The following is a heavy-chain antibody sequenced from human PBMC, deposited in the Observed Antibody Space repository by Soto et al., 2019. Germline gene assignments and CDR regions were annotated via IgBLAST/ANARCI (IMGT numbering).Heavy chain of an antibody. J-gene: IGHJ6*02. Sequence: GGSLRLSCAASGFTFSNAWMNWVRQAPGKGLEWVGRIKGKTDGGTTDYAAPVKGRFTISRDDSKNTLYLQMNSLKTEDTAVYYCTTDIGRSGSYGPFGYYYGMDVWGQGTTVTVSS. V-gene: IGHV3-15*07. CDR1: GFTFSNAW. CDR2: IKGKTDGGTT. CDR3: TTDIGRSGSYGPFGYYYGMDV. D-gene: IGHD1-26*01.